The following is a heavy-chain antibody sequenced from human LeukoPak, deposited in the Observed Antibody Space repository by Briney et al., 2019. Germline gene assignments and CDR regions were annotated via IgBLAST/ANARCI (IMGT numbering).Heavy chain of an antibody. CDR3: ASTPQYSYGYRFVY. D-gene: IGHD5-18*01. J-gene: IGHJ4*02. V-gene: IGHV4-30-2*01. Sequence: SETLSLTCTVSGGSISSSSYYWGWIRQPPGKGLEWIGYIYHSGSTYYNPSLKSRVTISVDRSKNQFSLKLSSVTAADTAVYYCASTPQYSYGYRFVYWGQGTLVTVSS. CDR2: IYHSGST. CDR1: GGSISSSSYY.